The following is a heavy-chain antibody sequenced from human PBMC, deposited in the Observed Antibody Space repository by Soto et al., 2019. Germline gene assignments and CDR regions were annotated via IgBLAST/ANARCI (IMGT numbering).Heavy chain of an antibody. CDR2: ISSSSSYI. D-gene: IGHD5-12*01. V-gene: IGHV3-21*01. J-gene: IGHJ4*02. Sequence: GGSLRLSCAASGFTFSSYSMNWVRQAPGKGLEWVSSISSSSSYIYYAGSVKGRFTISRDNAKNSLYLQMNSLRAEDTAVYYCATTVGYSGYDSGYYFDYWGQGTLVTVSS. CDR1: GFTFSSYS. CDR3: ATTVGYSGYDSGYYFDY.